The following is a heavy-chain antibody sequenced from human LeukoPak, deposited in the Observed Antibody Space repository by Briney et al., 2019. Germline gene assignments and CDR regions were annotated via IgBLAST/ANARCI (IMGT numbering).Heavy chain of an antibody. Sequence: PGRSLRLSCAASGFTFSSYGMHWVRQAPGKGLEWVSGINWNGGSTGYADSVKGRFTIPRDNAKNSLYLQMNSLRAEDTALYYCASGGIYYGAAFDFWGQGTLVTVSS. D-gene: IGHD1-26*01. V-gene: IGHV3-20*04. CDR2: INWNGGST. J-gene: IGHJ4*02. CDR1: GFTFSSYG. CDR3: ASGGIYYGAAFDF.